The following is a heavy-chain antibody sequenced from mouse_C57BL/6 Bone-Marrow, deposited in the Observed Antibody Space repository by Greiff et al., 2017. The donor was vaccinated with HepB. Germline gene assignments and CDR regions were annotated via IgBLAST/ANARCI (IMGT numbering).Heavy chain of an antibody. Sequence: EVQLKESGPGLVKPSQSLSLTCSVTGYSITSGYYWNWIRQFPGNKLEWMGYISYDGSNNYNPSLKNRISITRDTSKNQFFLKLNSVTTEDTATYYCARFGVTSYYYAMDYWGQGTSVTVSS. V-gene: IGHV3-6*01. CDR2: ISYDGSN. CDR3: ARFGVTSYYYAMDY. D-gene: IGHD2-5*01. J-gene: IGHJ4*01. CDR1: GYSITSGYY.